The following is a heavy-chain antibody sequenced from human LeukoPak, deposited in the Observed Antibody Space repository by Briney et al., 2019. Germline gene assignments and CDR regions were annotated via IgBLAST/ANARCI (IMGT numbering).Heavy chain of an antibody. V-gene: IGHV3-30*18. J-gene: IGHJ6*02. D-gene: IGHD3-3*01. CDR2: ISYDGSNK. CDR1: GFSVTNNY. Sequence: GGSLRLSCAVSGFSVTNNYMSWVRQAPGKGLEWVAVISYDGSNKYYADSVKGRFTISRDNSKNTLYLQMNSLRAEDTAVYYCAKDSGSAYDFWSGYYTPLYYYYYGMDVWGQGTTVTVSS. CDR3: AKDSGSAYDFWSGYYTPLYYYYYGMDV.